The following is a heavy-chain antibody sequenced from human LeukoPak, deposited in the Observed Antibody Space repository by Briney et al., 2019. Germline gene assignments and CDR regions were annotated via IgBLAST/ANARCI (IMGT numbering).Heavy chain of an antibody. V-gene: IGHV1-69*13. D-gene: IGHD3-22*01. CDR1: GGTFSSYA. CDR3: ARGGYYDSSGYDTFDY. Sequence: SVKVSCKASGGTFSSYAISWVRQAPGQGLEWMGGIIPTFGTANYAQKFQGRVTITADESTSTAYMELSSLRSEDTAVYYCARGGYYDSSGYDTFDYWGQGTLVTVSS. CDR2: IIPTFGTA. J-gene: IGHJ4*02.